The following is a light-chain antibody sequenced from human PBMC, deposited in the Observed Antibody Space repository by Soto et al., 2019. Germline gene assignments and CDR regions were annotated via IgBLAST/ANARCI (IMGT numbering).Light chain of an antibody. CDR2: FGS. CDR3: MQALQTPLT. CDR1: QSLLHSNGYNY. J-gene: IGKJ4*01. V-gene: IGKV2-28*01. Sequence: DIVMTQSPLSLPVTPGEPASISCRSSQSLLHSNGYNYLDWYLQKPGQSPQLLIYFGSNRASGVPDRFSGSGSGTDFTLKISRVEAEDVGVYYCMQALQTPLTFGGGTEVEIK.